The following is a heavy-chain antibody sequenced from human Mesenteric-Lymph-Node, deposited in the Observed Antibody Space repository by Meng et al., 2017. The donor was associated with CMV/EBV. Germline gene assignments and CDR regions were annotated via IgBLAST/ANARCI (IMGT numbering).Heavy chain of an antibody. V-gene: IGHV3-23*01. D-gene: IGHD3-3*01. J-gene: IGHJ5*02. CDR2: IISGGTT. CDR1: GFTFSSYE. Sequence: GGSLRLSCAASGFTFSSYEMNWVRQAPGKGLEWVSAIISGGTTDYAESVKGRFTISRDDSKNTLYLQMNSLRAEDTAVYYCAKAYDDFWSGYYIDWFDPWGQGTLVTVSS. CDR3: AKAYDDFWSGYYIDWFDP.